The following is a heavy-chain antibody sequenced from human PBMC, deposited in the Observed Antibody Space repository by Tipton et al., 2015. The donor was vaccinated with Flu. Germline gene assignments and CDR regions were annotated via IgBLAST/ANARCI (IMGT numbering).Heavy chain of an antibody. Sequence: TLSLTCTVPGDSISSRYYWGWIRQPPGKGLEWIGSIYHSGTTYYNPSLKSRVTISVDTSKNQFSLKLTSVTAADTAVYYCARDRWEYSRGFDSWGQGTLVTVSP. D-gene: IGHD6-13*01. J-gene: IGHJ4*02. CDR2: IYHSGTT. V-gene: IGHV4-38-2*02. CDR1: GDSISSRYY. CDR3: ARDRWEYSRGFDS.